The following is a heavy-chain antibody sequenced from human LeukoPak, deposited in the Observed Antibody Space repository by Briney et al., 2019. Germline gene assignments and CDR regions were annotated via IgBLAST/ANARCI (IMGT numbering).Heavy chain of an antibody. J-gene: IGHJ6*03. CDR1: GGSFSGYY. V-gene: IGHV4-34*01. D-gene: IGHD5-12*01. CDR2: INHSGST. Sequence: SETLSLTCAVYGGSFSGYYWSWIRQPPGKGLEWIGEINHSGSTNYNPSLKSRVTISVDTSKNQFSLKLSSVTAADTAVYYCARNSGYDWYYYYMDVWGKGTTVTVSS. CDR3: ARNSGYDWYYYYMDV.